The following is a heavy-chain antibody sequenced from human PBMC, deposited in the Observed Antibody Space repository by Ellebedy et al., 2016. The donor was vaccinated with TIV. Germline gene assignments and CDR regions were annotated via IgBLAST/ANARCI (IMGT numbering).Heavy chain of an antibody. Sequence: PGGSLRLSCAASGITVSDHFMDWVRQAPGKGLEWVGRSRNKANSYTTKYAASVRGRFTISRDDSKNSVFLQMNSLKTDDTAVYFCTRYEVDLPAGYFDLWGRGTLVTVFS. CDR3: TRYEVDLPAGYFDL. V-gene: IGHV3-72*01. D-gene: IGHD5-12*01. J-gene: IGHJ2*01. CDR1: GITVSDHF. CDR2: SRNKANSYTT.